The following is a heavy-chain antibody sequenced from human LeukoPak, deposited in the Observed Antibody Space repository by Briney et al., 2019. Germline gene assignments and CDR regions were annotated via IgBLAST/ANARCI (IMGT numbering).Heavy chain of an antibody. J-gene: IGHJ4*02. CDR1: GFTFSGYI. Sequence: GGSLRLSCAASGFTFSGYIMNWVRQAPGKGLEWVSSISSSSSYIYYADSVKGRFTISRDNAKNSLYPQMNSLRAEDTAVYYCARDLGRRYYGSGSYFVFGYWGQGTLVTVSS. CDR3: ARDLGRRYYGSGSYFVFGY. D-gene: IGHD3-10*01. V-gene: IGHV3-21*01. CDR2: ISSSSSYI.